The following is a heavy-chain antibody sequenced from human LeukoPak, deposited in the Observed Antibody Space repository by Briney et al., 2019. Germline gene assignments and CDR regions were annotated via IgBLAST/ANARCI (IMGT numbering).Heavy chain of an antibody. J-gene: IGHJ3*02. CDR1: GFTFSTYS. CDR3: ARGTGKTKAFDI. CDR2: ISSSSSYI. Sequence: GGSLRLSCAASGFTFSTYSINWVRQAPEKGLEWVSSISSSSSYIYYADSMKGRVTISRDNAKNSVYLQVKSLRAEDTAVYYCARGTGKTKAFDIWGQGTMVTVSS. V-gene: IGHV3-21*01. D-gene: IGHD7-27*01.